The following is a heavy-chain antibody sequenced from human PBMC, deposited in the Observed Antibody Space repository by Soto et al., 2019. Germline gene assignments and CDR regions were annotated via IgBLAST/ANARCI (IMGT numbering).Heavy chain of an antibody. J-gene: IGHJ4*02. Sequence: GGSLRLSCAASGFTFSSYGMHWVRQAPGKGLEWVAVIWYDGSNKYYADSVKGRFTISRDNSKNTLYLQMNSLRAEDTAVYYCARDQHEQQLPFPVDYWGQGTLVTVSS. CDR3: ARDQHEQQLPFPVDY. V-gene: IGHV3-33*01. D-gene: IGHD6-13*01. CDR2: IWYDGSNK. CDR1: GFTFSSYG.